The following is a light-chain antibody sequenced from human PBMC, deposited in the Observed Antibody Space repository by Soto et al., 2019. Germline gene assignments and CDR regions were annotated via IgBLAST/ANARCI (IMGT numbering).Light chain of an antibody. CDR2: AAS. CDR3: QQGNGFPWT. V-gene: IGKV1-12*02. CDR1: QGINSW. Sequence: DIQMTQSPSSVSASVGDRVTITCRASQGINSWLAWYQQKAGKAPNLLIYAASSLQSGVPSRFSGSGAGTDFTLTINSLQPEESASYYCQQGNGFPWTFGQGTKVEIK. J-gene: IGKJ1*01.